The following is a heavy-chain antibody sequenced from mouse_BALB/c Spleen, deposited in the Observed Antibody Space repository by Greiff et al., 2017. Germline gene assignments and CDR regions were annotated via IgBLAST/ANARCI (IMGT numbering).Heavy chain of an antibody. Sequence: VQLQQSGPELVRPGVSVKISCKGSGYTFTDYAMHWVKQSHAKSLEWIGVISTYSGNTNYNQKFKGKATLTADKSSSTAYMQLSSLTSENSAVYFCARRRYGTGYFDVWGAGTTVTVSS. CDR2: ISTYSGNT. V-gene: IGHV1-67*01. D-gene: IGHD1-1*01. J-gene: IGHJ1*01. CDR1: GYTFTDYA. CDR3: ARRRYGTGYFDV.